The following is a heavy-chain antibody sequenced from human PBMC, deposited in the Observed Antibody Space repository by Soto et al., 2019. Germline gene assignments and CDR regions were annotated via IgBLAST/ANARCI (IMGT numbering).Heavy chain of an antibody. Sequence: SETLSLTCAVYGGSFSGYYWSWIRQPPGKGLEWIGEINHSGSTNYNPSLKSRVTISVDTSKNQFSLKLSSVTAADTAVYYCARLGLAVTTHYFDYWGQGTLVTVSS. CDR3: ARLGLAVTTHYFDY. V-gene: IGHV4-34*01. CDR2: INHSGST. D-gene: IGHD4-17*01. CDR1: GGSFSGYY. J-gene: IGHJ4*02.